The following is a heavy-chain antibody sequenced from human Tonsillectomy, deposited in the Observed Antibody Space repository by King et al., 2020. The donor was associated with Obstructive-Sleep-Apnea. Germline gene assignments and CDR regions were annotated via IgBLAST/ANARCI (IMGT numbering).Heavy chain of an antibody. CDR3: AKDSMDYDTLTGPVDY. V-gene: IGHV3-23*04. Sequence: VQLVESGGGLVQPGGSLRLSCGGSGFTFRSYAMSWVRQAPGKGVEWGSGISGSGGSRYYADSVKGRFTITRDNSKNTVYLQMNSLRDEDTAVYYCAKDSMDYDTLTGPVDYWGQGTLVTVSS. D-gene: IGHD3-9*01. CDR1: GFTFRSYA. CDR2: ISGSGGSR. J-gene: IGHJ4*02.